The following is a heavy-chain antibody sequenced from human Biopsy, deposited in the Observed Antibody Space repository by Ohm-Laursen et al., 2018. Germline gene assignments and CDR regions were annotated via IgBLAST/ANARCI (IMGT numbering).Heavy chain of an antibody. D-gene: IGHD2-15*01. V-gene: IGHV4-59*08. J-gene: IGHJ4*02. CDR1: GDSISSYY. CDR2: ISNSGST. Sequence: TLSLTCTVSGDSISSYYWSWIRQPPGQGLEWIGFISNSGSTTYNPSLKSRVTISVDTSKNQFSLKLSSVTAADTALYYCARRGSGGRSFDYWGQGTLVTVSS. CDR3: ARRGSGGRSFDY.